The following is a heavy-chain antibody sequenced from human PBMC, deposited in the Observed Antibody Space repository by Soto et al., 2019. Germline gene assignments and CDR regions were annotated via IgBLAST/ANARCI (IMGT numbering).Heavy chain of an antibody. V-gene: IGHV4-30-4*02. D-gene: IGHD2-15*01. Sequence: PSETLSLTCTVSGGSISSGDYYWSWIRQPPGKGLEWIGYIYYSGSTYYNPSLKSRVTISKDSSKNQVVLTMTNMDPVDTATYYCARMFHCSGGTCPFDYWGQGALVTVSS. J-gene: IGHJ4*02. CDR1: GGSISSGDYY. CDR2: IYYSGST. CDR3: ARMFHCSGGTCPFDY.